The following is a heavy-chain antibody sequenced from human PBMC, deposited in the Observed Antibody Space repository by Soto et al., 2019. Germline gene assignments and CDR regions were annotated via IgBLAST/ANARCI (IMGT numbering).Heavy chain of an antibody. CDR3: AKDRGLVLSFYFDY. CDR2: ISWNSGSI. D-gene: IGHD6-19*01. J-gene: IGHJ4*02. Sequence: DVQLVESGGGLVQPGRSLRLSCAASGFTFDDYAMHWVRQAPGKGLEWVSGISWNSGSIGYADSVKGRFTISRDNAKNSLYLQMNSLRAEGTALYYCAKDRGLVLSFYFDYWGQGTLVTVSS. V-gene: IGHV3-9*01. CDR1: GFTFDDYA.